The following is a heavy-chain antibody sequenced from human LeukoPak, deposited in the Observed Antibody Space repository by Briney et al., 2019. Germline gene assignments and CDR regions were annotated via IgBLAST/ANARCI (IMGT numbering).Heavy chain of an antibody. CDR1: GFTFSSYG. D-gene: IGHD6-13*01. CDR2: ISYDGSNK. Sequence: PGRSLRLSCAAPGFTFSSYGMHWVRQAPGKGLEWVAVISYDGSNKYYADSVKGRFTISRDNSKNTLYLQMNSLRAEDTAVYYCAKDLGAPRYSSSWAPDYWGQGTLVTVSS. V-gene: IGHV3-30*18. CDR3: AKDLGAPRYSSSWAPDY. J-gene: IGHJ4*02.